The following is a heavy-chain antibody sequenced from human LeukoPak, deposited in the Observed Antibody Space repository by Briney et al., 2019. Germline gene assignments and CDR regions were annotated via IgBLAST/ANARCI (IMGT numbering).Heavy chain of an antibody. CDR3: ARVADCSGGSCYSGVVYFDY. J-gene: IGHJ4*02. Sequence: GGSLRLSCAASGFTFSSYWMSWVRQAPGKGLEWVANIKQDGSEKYYVDSVKGRFTISRDNAKNSLYLRMNSLRAEDTAVYYCARVADCSGGSCYSGVVYFDYWGQGTLVTVSS. V-gene: IGHV3-7*01. D-gene: IGHD2-15*01. CDR2: IKQDGSEK. CDR1: GFTFSSYW.